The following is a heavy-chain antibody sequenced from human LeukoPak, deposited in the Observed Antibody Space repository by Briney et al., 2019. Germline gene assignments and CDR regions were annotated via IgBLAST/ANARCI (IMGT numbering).Heavy chain of an antibody. Sequence: GAPVKVSCKASGYTFTGYYMHWVRQAPGQGLEWMGWINPNSGGTNYAQKFQGRVTMTRDTSISTAYMELSRLRSDDTAVYYCARDRAYDSSGYNALDIWGQGTMVTVSS. CDR3: ARDRAYDSSGYNALDI. V-gene: IGHV1-2*02. J-gene: IGHJ3*02. CDR2: INPNSGGT. D-gene: IGHD3-22*01. CDR1: GYTFTGYY.